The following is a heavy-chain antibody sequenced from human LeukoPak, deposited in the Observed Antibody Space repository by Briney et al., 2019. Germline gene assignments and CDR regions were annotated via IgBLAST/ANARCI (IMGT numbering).Heavy chain of an antibody. Sequence: ASVKLSCKASGYTFTSYGISWVRQAPGQGLEWMGWISAYNGNTNYAQKLQGRVTMTTDTSTSTAYMELRSLRSDDTAVYYCARGRSYYDILTGYYSPYDYWGQGTLVTVSS. D-gene: IGHD3-9*01. V-gene: IGHV1-18*01. CDR1: GYTFTSYG. J-gene: IGHJ4*02. CDR3: ARGRSYYDILTGYYSPYDY. CDR2: ISAYNGNT.